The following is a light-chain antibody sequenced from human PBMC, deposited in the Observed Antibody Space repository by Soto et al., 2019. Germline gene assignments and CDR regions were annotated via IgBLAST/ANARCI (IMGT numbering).Light chain of an antibody. V-gene: IGKV1-5*03. CDR2: KAS. J-gene: IGKJ1*01. CDR3: HHHNSYSAA. Sequence: DIQMTQSPSTLSGSVGDRVTITCRASQTISSWLAWYQQKPGKAPKLLIYKASTLKSGVPSRFSGSGSGTDFTLTISSLQPDDFATYYCHHHNSYSAAFGQGTKVELK. CDR1: QTISSW.